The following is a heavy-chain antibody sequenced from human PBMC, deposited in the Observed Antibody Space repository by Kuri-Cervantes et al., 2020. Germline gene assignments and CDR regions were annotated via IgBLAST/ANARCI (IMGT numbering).Heavy chain of an antibody. CDR3: ARDSTEWLRFHYYGMDV. Sequence: GESLKISCAASGFTFSSYGMHWVRQAPGKGLEWVAVIWYDGSNKYYADSVKGRFTISRDNAKNSLYLQMNSLRDEDTAVYYCARDSTEWLRFHYYGMDVWGQGTTVTVSS. D-gene: IGHD5-12*01. V-gene: IGHV3-33*01. CDR2: IWYDGSNK. J-gene: IGHJ6*02. CDR1: GFTFSSYG.